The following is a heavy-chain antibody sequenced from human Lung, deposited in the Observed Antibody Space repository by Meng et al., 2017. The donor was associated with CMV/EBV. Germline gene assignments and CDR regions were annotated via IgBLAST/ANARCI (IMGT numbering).Heavy chain of an antibody. V-gene: IGHV3-30*04. CDR3: ARDGRYLHIRTFGGGLDV. J-gene: IGHJ6*04. Sequence: SLKISXAASGFTFSAHAVHWVRQAPGKGLEWVASISYEGSNKYYSDSVKGRFTISRDNSENMLYVQMNSLRAEDTAVYYCARDGRYLHIRTFGGGLDVWGKGTTVTVSS. CDR1: GFTFSAHA. CDR2: ISYEGSNK. D-gene: IGHD3-16*01.